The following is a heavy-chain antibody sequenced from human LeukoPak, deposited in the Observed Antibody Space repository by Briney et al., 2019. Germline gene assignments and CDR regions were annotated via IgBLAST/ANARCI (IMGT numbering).Heavy chain of an antibody. CDR2: ISGSGGST. Sequence: GGSLRLSCAASGFTFSSYAMSWVRQAPGKGLEWVSAISGSGGSTYYADSVKGRFTISRDNSKNTLYLQMNSLRAEDAAVYYCAKVSPLLWFGELSCFDYWGQGTLVTVSS. J-gene: IGHJ4*02. V-gene: IGHV3-23*01. CDR3: AKVSPLLWFGELSCFDY. CDR1: GFTFSSYA. D-gene: IGHD3-10*01.